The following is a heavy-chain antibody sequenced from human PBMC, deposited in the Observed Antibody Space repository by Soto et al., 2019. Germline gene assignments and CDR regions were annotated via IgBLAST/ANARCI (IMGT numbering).Heavy chain of an antibody. J-gene: IGHJ4*02. V-gene: IGHV1-69*08. CDR3: ARDQSAGTFDY. CDR1: GGTFSSYT. D-gene: IGHD6-13*01. CDR2: IIPILGIA. Sequence: QVQLVQSGAEVKKPGSSVKVSCKASGGTFSSYTISWVRQAPGQGLEWMGRIIPILGIANYAQKFQGRVTITADKSTSTANMELSSLRSEDTAVYYCARDQSAGTFDYWGQGTLVTVSS.